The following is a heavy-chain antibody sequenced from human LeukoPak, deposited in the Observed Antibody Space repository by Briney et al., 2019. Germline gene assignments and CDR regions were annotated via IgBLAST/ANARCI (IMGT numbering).Heavy chain of an antibody. Sequence: PGGSLRLSCAASGFTVSSNYMSWVRQAPGKGLEWVSVIYSGGSTYYADSVKGRFTISRDNSKNTLYLQMSSLRAEDTAVHYCARVPVGDGYSSFDYWGQGTLVTVSS. V-gene: IGHV3-66*01. CDR1: GFTVSSNY. CDR2: IYSGGST. CDR3: ARVPVGDGYSSFDY. J-gene: IGHJ4*02. D-gene: IGHD5-24*01.